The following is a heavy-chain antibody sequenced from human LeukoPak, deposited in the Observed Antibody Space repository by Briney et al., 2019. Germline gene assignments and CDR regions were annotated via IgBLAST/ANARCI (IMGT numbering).Heavy chain of an antibody. CDR3: ARVIGSKWELHFSYYYYYYMDV. CDR2: IYYSGST. V-gene: IGHV4-39*07. D-gene: IGHD1-26*01. Sequence: SETLSLTCTVSGGSISSSSYYWGWIRQPPGKGLEWIGSIYYSGSTYYNPSLKSRVTISVDTSKNQFSLKLSSVTAADTAVYYCARVIGSKWELHFSYYYYYYMDVWGKGTTVTISS. J-gene: IGHJ6*03. CDR1: GGSISSSSYY.